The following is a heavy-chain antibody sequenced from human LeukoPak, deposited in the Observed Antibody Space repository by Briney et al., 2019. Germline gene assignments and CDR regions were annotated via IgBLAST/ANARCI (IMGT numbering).Heavy chain of an antibody. CDR1: GFTFSSYA. CDR3: AKGIEYSSASPFDY. CDR2: IYGSGGTT. V-gene: IGHV3-23*01. D-gene: IGHD6-6*01. J-gene: IGHJ4*02. Sequence: GGSLRLSCAASGFTFSSYAMSWVRQAPGKGLEWVSNIYGSGGTTYYADSVKGRFTISRDNSKNTLCLQMNTLRAEDTAVYYCAKGIEYSSASPFDYWGQGTLVTVSS.